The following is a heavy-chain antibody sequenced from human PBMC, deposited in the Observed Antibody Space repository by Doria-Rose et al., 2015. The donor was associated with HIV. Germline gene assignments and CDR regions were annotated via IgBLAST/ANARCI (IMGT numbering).Heavy chain of an antibody. CDR1: GVSLSSPGMG. J-gene: IGHJ4*02. CDR3: ARIKSSRWYHKYYFDC. CDR2: IFSDDGR. D-gene: IGHD6-13*01. V-gene: IGHV2-26*01. Sequence: QITLKESGPVLVKPTETLTLTCTVSGVSLSSPGMGVSWIRQPPGKALEWLANIFSDDGRSYKSSLKSRLTISRGTSKSQVVLAMTDMDPVDTATYYCARIKSSRWYHKYYFDCWGQGTLVIVSA.